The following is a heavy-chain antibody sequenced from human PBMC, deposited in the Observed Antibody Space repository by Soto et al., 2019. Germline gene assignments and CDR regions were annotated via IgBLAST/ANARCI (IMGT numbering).Heavy chain of an antibody. CDR2: IGASVPNT. Sequence: EVQLLESGGGFVQPGGSLRLSCAASGFTFSSYSMTWVRQASGKGLEWVSSIGASVPNTFYAESVRGRFTTSRDSSKNTLYLQMNSLRAEDTAVYYCAKRRTEEATILDYWGQGTLVTVSS. J-gene: IGHJ4*02. D-gene: IGHD5-12*01. V-gene: IGHV3-23*01. CDR3: AKRRTEEATILDY. CDR1: GFTFSSYS.